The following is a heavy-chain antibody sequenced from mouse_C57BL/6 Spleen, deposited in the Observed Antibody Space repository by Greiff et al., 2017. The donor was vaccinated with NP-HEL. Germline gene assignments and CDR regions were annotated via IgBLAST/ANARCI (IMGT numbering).Heavy chain of an antibody. V-gene: IGHV1-50*01. CDR2: IDPSDSYT. CDR1: GYTFTSYW. Sequence: VQLQQSGAELVKPGASVKLSCKASGYTFTSYWMQWVKQRPGQGLEWIGEIDPSDSYTNYNQKFKGKATLTVDTSSSTAYMQLSSLTSEDSAVYYCARPLRGGFDVWGTGTTVTVSS. J-gene: IGHJ1*03. CDR3: ARPLRGGFDV.